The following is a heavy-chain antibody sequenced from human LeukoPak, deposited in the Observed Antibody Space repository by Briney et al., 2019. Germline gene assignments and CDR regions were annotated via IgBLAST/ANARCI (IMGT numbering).Heavy chain of an antibody. CDR1: GFTFSTSG. Sequence: PGGSLRLSCVASGFTFSTSGMHWVRQSPGKGLDWVALIRNDGNKYNYAESVKGRFTISRDNSKNTLYLQMDSLSAEDTAVYYCVKVDTWGQGTLVTVSS. V-gene: IGHV3-30*02. D-gene: IGHD5-18*01. CDR3: VKVDT. J-gene: IGHJ4*02. CDR2: IRNDGNKY.